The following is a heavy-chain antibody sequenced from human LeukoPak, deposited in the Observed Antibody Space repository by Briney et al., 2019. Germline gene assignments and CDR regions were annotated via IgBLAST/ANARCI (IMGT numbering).Heavy chain of an antibody. CDR3: ARDWFHAIDY. CDR2: IRSDGSDT. D-gene: IGHD2/OR15-2a*01. Sequence: GGSLRLSCAASGFTFISYSMNWVRQAPGEGLVWVSRIRSDGSDTRYAESVKGRFTISRDNAKNTLYLQMNSLRAEDTAVYYCARDWFHAIDYWGQGTLVTVSS. J-gene: IGHJ4*02. V-gene: IGHV3-74*01. CDR1: GFTFISYS.